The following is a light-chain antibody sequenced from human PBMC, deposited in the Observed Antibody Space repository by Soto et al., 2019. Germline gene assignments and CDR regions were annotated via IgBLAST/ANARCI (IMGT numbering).Light chain of an antibody. CDR1: SSDVGAYNY. CDR3: CSYAGTYSYV. J-gene: IGLJ1*01. CDR2: DVS. Sequence: QSALTQPRSVSGSPGQSVTISCTGTSSDVGAYNYVSWYQQHPGKAPKFMIYDVSKRPSGVPDRFSGSKSGNTASLTIPGLQADDEADYYCCSYAGTYSYVFGTGTKVTAL. V-gene: IGLV2-11*01.